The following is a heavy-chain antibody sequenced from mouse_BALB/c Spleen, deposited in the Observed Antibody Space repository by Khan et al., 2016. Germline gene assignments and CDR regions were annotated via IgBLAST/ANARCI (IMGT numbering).Heavy chain of an antibody. V-gene: IGHV1-4*01. CDR1: GYTFTSYT. CDR2: IDPTSGYT. Sequence: QLQQSGAELARPGASVKMSCKASGYTFTSYTIHWVKQRPGQGLEWIGYIDPTSGYTNYNQNFKDKATLTADKSSNTAYMQLSSLTSEDSAVYSCARMISAATSFDYWGQGTTLTVSS. J-gene: IGHJ2*01. D-gene: IGHD1-2*01. CDR3: ARMISAATSFDY.